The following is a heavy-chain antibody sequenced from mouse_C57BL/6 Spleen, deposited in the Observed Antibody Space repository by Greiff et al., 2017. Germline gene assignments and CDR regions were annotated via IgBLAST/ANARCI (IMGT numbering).Heavy chain of an antibody. V-gene: IGHV5-6*01. D-gene: IGHD2-5*01. J-gene: IGHJ4*01. Sequence: VQLKESGGDLVKPGGSLKLSCAASGFTFSSYGMSWVRQTPDKRLEWVATISSGGSYTYYPDSVKGRFTISRDNAKNTLYLQMSSLKSEDTAMYYCARSNYDRYAMDYWGQGTSVTVSS. CDR3: ARSNYDRYAMDY. CDR2: ISSGGSYT. CDR1: GFTFSSYG.